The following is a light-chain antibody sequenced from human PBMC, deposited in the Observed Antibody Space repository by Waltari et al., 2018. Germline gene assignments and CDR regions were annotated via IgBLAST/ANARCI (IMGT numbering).Light chain of an antibody. J-gene: IGKJ4*01. V-gene: IGKV3-20*01. Sequence: EIVLTQSPGNLSLSTGERATLSCRASQSLSSTYLAWYQQKSGQAPRLVIYDASLRATGTPDRFSGSGSGTEFTLTISRLEPEDFAVYYCQQYGTSPTFGGGTMVEIK. CDR3: QQYGTSPT. CDR1: QSLSSTY. CDR2: DAS.